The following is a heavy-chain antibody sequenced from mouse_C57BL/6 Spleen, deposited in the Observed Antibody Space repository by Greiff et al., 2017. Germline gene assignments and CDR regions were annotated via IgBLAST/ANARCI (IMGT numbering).Heavy chain of an antibody. J-gene: IGHJ4*01. CDR1: GFTFSDYG. Sequence: EVQLVESGGGLVKPGGSLKLSCAASGFTFSDYGMHWVRQAPEKGLEWVAYISSGSSTIYYADTVKGRFTISRDNAKNTLFLQMTSLRSEDTAMXYCARPVYYAMDYWGQGTSVTVSS. CDR2: ISSGSSTI. CDR3: ARPVYYAMDY. V-gene: IGHV5-17*01.